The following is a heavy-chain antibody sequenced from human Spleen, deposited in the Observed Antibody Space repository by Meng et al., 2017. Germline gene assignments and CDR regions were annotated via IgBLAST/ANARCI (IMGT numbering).Heavy chain of an antibody. J-gene: IGHJ4*02. CDR1: GGSISSDNW. CDR2: IYHDGST. V-gene: IGHV4-4*02. D-gene: IGHD2/OR15-2a*01. CDR3: TRNEYYCHGY. Sequence: SETLSLTCAVSGGSISSDNWWSWVRQSPGKGLEWIGEIYHDGSTRYNPSLRGRIIISVDKPKNQFSLTLTSVTAADTAVYYCTRNEYYCHGYWGPGTL.